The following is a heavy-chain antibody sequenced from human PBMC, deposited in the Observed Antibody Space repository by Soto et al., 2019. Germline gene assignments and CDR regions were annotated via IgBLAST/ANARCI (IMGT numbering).Heavy chain of an antibody. CDR3: AKDRYCSGGSCYSEWAFDI. J-gene: IGHJ3*02. CDR1: GFTFSSYA. CDR2: ISGSGGSR. Sequence: EVQLLESGGGLVQPGGSLRLSCAASGFTFSSYAMSWVRQAPGKGLEWVSAISGSGGSRYYADSVKGRFTISRDNSKNTLYLQINSLRAEDTAVYYCAKDRYCSGGSCYSEWAFDIWGQGTMVTVSS. V-gene: IGHV3-23*01. D-gene: IGHD2-15*01.